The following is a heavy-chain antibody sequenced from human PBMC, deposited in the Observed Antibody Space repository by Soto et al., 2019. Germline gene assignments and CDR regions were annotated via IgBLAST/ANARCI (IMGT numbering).Heavy chain of an antibody. CDR3: AKEETSSGSLDY. CDR2: ISDSGATT. D-gene: IGHD6-19*01. Sequence: GGSLRLSCAASGFPFGENAMSCVRQTPGKGLEWGSGISDSGATTYYADSVRGRFTISRDNSKDTLYLQMKSLRAEDSASYYCAKEETSSGSLDYWGQAALVTFSS. J-gene: IGHJ4*02. V-gene: IGHV3-23*01. CDR1: GFPFGENA.